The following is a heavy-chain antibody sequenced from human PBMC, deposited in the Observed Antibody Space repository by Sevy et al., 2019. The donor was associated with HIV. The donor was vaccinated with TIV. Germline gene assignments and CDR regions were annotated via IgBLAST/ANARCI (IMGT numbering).Heavy chain of an antibody. CDR2: IRYSGST. V-gene: IGHV4-39*01. CDR1: GASISSSGYY. CDR3: AGPMLTYNSGWSYYDY. D-gene: IGHD6-19*01. J-gene: IGHJ4*02. Sequence: SETLSLTCTVSGASISSSGYYWGWIRQPPGKGLEWIASIRYSGSTFYNPSLKSRVTISADTSNNQFSLKLNSVTAADTDIYYCAGPMLTYNSGWSYYDYWGQGTVVTVSS.